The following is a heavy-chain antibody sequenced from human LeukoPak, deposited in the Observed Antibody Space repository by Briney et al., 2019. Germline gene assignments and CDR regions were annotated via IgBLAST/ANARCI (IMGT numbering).Heavy chain of an antibody. CDR2: IWYDGSYK. J-gene: IGHJ3*02. V-gene: IGHV3-33*01. CDR3: ARDNSDAFDI. Sequence: PGGSLRLSCAASGFTFSNYAMHWVRQAPGKGLEWMAIIWYDGSYKYYADSVKGRFTISRDNSKNTLYLQVNSLTAEDTAVYYCARDNSDAFDIWGHGTMVTVSS. CDR1: GFTFSNYA. D-gene: IGHD4-23*01.